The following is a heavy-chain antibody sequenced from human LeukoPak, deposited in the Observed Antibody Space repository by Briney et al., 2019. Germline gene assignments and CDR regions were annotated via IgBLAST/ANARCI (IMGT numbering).Heavy chain of an antibody. D-gene: IGHD2-15*01. CDR2: IQSDGSKI. J-gene: IGHJ6*02. CDR1: GFSFSNYG. V-gene: IGHV3-30*02. CDR3: AKRYCKSATCRSDMDA. Sequence: GGSLRLSCAASGFSFSNYGMHWVRQAPGKGLEWVALIQSDGSKIYSADSVKGRFTISRDNPRNTLYLQMNRLRPEDTAVYCCAKRYCKSATCRSDMDAWGQGTTVTVSS.